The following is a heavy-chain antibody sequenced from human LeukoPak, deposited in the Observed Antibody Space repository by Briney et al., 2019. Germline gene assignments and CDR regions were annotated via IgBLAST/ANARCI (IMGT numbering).Heavy chain of an antibody. CDR2: ISGSGGST. J-gene: IGHJ6*02. D-gene: IGHD6-13*01. CDR1: GFTFSSYA. CDR3: AKDFAPYSSSWSGMDV. V-gene: IGHV3-23*01. Sequence: GGSLRLSCAASGFTFSSYAMSWVRQAPGKGLEWVSGISGSGGSTFYADSVRGRFTISRDNSKNTLYLQMNSLRAEDTAVYYCAKDFAPYSSSWSGMDVWGQGTTVTVSS.